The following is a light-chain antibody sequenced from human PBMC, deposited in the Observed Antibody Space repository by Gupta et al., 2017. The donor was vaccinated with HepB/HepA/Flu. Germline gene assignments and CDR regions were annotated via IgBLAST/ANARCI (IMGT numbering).Light chain of an antibody. CDR2: TTT. Sequence: QPVVTQEPSLTLSPVGTVTPTCASSTGAVTSSYSPNWFQQEPVQAPRAMIYTTTNKHSGTPARLSGSIQVDKAVLTLSGVQPEDEAEYYCLRKYGGAWVFGGGTKLTVL. J-gene: IGLJ3*02. V-gene: IGLV7-43*01. CDR1: TGAVTSSYS. CDR3: LRKYGGAWV.